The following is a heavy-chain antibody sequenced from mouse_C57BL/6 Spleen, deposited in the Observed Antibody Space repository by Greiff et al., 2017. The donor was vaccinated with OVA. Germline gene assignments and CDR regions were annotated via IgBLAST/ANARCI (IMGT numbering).Heavy chain of an antibody. V-gene: IGHV5-6*01. Sequence: EVQLVESGGDLVKPGGSLKLSCAASGFTFSSYGMSWVRQTPDKRLEWVATISSGGSYTYYPDSVKGRFTISRDNAKNTLYLQMSSLKSEDTAMYYCARGGGNQYYAMDYWGQGTSVTVSS. CDR1: GFTFSSYG. CDR3: ARGGGNQYYAMDY. D-gene: IGHD2-1*01. CDR2: ISSGGSYT. J-gene: IGHJ4*01.